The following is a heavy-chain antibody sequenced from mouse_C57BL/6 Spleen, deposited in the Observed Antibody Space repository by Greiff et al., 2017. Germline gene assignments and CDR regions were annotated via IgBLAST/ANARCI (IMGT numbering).Heavy chain of an antibody. CDR1: GIDFSSYW. D-gene: IGHD1-1*01. CDR3: ASAHYYGSSATGFAY. CDR2: INPDSSTI. V-gene: IGHV4-1*01. J-gene: IGHJ3*01. Sequence: EVKLMESGGGLVQPGGSLKLSCAASGIDFSSYWMSWVRRAPGKVLEWIGEINPDSSTINYAPSLKDKFIISRDNAKNTLYLQMSKVRSENTALYDGASAHYYGSSATGFAYWGQGTLVTVSA.